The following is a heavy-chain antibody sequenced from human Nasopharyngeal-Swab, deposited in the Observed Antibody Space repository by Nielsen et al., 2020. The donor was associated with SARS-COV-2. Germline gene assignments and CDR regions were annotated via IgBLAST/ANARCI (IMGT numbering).Heavy chain of an antibody. CDR2: IWYDGSNK. D-gene: IGHD2-15*01. CDR1: GFTFSSYG. Sequence: GESLKISCAASGFTFSSYGMHWVRQAPGKGLEWVAVIWYDGSNKYYVDSVKGRFTISRDNSKNTLYLQMNSLRAEDTAVYYCARDWRRVRMGSVDYGMDVWGQGTTVTVSS. CDR3: ARDWRRVRMGSVDYGMDV. J-gene: IGHJ6*02. V-gene: IGHV3-33*01.